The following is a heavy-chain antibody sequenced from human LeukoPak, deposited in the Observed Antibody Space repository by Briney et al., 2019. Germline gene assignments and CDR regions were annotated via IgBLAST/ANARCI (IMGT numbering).Heavy chain of an antibody. CDR3: ARKYTYGLD. Sequence: GGSLRLSCAASGFTVSSNFMSWVRQAPGQGLELVSVIYSGGNTYYADSVRGRFTIFRDNSKNTLYLQMDSLRAEDTAMYYCARKYTYGLDWGQGTLVTVSS. J-gene: IGHJ4*02. D-gene: IGHD5-18*01. CDR2: IYSGGNT. CDR1: GFTVSSNF. V-gene: IGHV3-66*01.